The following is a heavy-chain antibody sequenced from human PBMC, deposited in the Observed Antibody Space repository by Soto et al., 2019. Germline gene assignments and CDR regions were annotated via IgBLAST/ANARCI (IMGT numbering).Heavy chain of an antibody. V-gene: IGHV4-31*03. Sequence: QVQLQESGPGLVKPSQTLSLTCTVSGGSISSGGYYWSWIRQHPGKGLEWIGYIYYSGSTYYNPSLTSRVTIAGDTSKNQFSLKLSSVTAADTAVYYCARDVSPVWFGELHKDSVWGQGTTVTVSS. CDR3: ARDVSPVWFGELHKDSV. J-gene: IGHJ6*02. CDR2: IYYSGST. D-gene: IGHD3-10*01. CDR1: GGSISSGGYY.